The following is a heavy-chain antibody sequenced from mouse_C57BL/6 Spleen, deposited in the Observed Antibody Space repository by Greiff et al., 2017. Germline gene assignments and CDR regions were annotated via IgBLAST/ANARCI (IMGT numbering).Heavy chain of an antibody. J-gene: IGHJ4*01. CDR3: ARSPLITTVVANYYAMDY. CDR2: IYPGSGST. V-gene: IGHV1-55*01. CDR1: GYTFTSYW. D-gene: IGHD1-1*01. Sequence: QVQLQQPGAELVKPGASVKMSCKASGYTFTSYWITWVKQRPGQGLEWIGDIYPGSGSTNYNEKFKSKATLTVDTSSSTAYMQLSSLTSEDSAVYYCARSPLITTVVANYYAMDYWGQGTSVTVSS.